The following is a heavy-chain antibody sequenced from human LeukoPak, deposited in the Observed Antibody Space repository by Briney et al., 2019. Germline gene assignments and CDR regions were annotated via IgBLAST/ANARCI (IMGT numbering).Heavy chain of an antibody. V-gene: IGHV1-8*01. CDR1: GYTFTSYD. J-gene: IGHJ4*02. Sequence: ASVKVSCKASGYTFTSYDINWVRQATGRGLEWMGWMNPNSGNTGYAQKFQGRVTMTRNTSISTAYMELSSLRSEDTAVYYCARAATIAAAGTVVGYWGQGTLVTVSS. D-gene: IGHD6-13*01. CDR3: ARAATIAAAGTVVGY. CDR2: MNPNSGNT.